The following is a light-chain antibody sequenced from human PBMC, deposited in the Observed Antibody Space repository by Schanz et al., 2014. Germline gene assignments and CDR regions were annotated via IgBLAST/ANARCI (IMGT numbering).Light chain of an antibody. CDR1: GSADGAFTY. CDR3: AAWDDSLNGV. Sequence: QSALTQPASVSGSPGQSITISCTATGSADGAFTYVSWYQQHPGKAPKLMIYDVSNRPSGVSNRFSGSKSGTSASLAISGLQSEDEADYYCAAWDDSLNGVFGGGTKLTVL. CDR2: DVS. J-gene: IGLJ2*01. V-gene: IGLV2-14*01.